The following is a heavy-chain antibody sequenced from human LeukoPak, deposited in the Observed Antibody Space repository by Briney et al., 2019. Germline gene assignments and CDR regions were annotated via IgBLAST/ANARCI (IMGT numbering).Heavy chain of an antibody. D-gene: IGHD6-13*01. Sequence: SETLSLTCAVYGGSFSGYYWSWIRQPPGKGLEWIGEINHSGSTNYNPSLKSRVTISVDTSKNQFSLKLSSVTAADTAVYYCARHSYSSSWYFGYWGQGTLVTVSS. CDR3: ARHSYSSSWYFGY. V-gene: IGHV4-34*01. J-gene: IGHJ4*02. CDR2: INHSGST. CDR1: GGSFSGYY.